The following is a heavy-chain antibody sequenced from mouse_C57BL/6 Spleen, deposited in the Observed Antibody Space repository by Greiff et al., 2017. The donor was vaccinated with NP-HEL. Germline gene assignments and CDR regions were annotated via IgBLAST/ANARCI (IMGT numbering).Heavy chain of an antibody. CDR2: SSSGSSTI. Sequence: DVKLVESGGGLVKPGGSLKLSCAASGFTFSDYGMHWVRQAPEKGLEWVAYSSSGSSTIYYADTVKGRFTISRDNAKNTLFLQMTSLRSEDTAMYYCARRLYSSYAMDYWGQGTSVTVSS. V-gene: IGHV5-17*01. D-gene: IGHD2-1*01. CDR3: ARRLYSSYAMDY. CDR1: GFTFSDYG. J-gene: IGHJ4*01.